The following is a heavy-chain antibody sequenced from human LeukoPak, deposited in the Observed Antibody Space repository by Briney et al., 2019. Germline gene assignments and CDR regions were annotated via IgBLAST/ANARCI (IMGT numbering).Heavy chain of an antibody. Sequence: ASVKVSCKASGYTFTSYDINWVRQATGQGLEWMGWMNPNSGNTGYAQKLQGRVTMTRNTSISTAYMELSSLRSEDTAVYYCARGPPIQLWPRYYYYYYGMDVWGQGTTVTVSS. D-gene: IGHD5-18*01. CDR2: MNPNSGNT. CDR1: GYTFTSYD. J-gene: IGHJ6*02. V-gene: IGHV1-8*01. CDR3: ARGPPIQLWPRYYYYYYGMDV.